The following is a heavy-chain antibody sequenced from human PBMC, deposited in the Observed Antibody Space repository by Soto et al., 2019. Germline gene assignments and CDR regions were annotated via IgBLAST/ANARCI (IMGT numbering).Heavy chain of an antibody. J-gene: IGHJ6*02. CDR2: INPNSGGT. CDR1: GYTFTGYY. CDR3: AREAARPDYYYYGMDV. D-gene: IGHD6-6*01. Sequence: GASVKVSCKASGYTFTGYYMHWVRQAPGQGLEWMGWINPNSGGTNYAQKFQGWVTMTRDTSISTAYMELSRLRSDDTAVYYCAREAARPDYYYYGMDVWGQGTTVNVSS. V-gene: IGHV1-2*04.